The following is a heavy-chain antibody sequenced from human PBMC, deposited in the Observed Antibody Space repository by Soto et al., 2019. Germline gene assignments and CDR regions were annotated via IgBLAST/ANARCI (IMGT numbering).Heavy chain of an antibody. CDR1: GFTFATFD. J-gene: IGHJ4*02. D-gene: IGHD5-12*01. CDR2: VRGRDGST. Sequence: EVQLLESGGGLVHPGASLRLSCAASGFTFATFDMSWARQAPGKGLEWVSVVRGRDGSTSYADSLKGRFTISKDSSKNTLYLQMNSLRAEDTALYYCAKGAWLDYWGQGTLVTVSS. CDR3: AKGAWLDY. V-gene: IGHV3-23*01.